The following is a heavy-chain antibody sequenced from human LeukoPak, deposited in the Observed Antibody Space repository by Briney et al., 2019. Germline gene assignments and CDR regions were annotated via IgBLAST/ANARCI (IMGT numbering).Heavy chain of an antibody. D-gene: IGHD1-26*01. CDR1: GFTFSSYS. J-gene: IGHJ4*02. CDR2: ISSGSSYI. CDR3: ARRLEYSGSKGVFDY. V-gene: IGHV3-21*01. Sequence: GGSLRLSCAASGFTFSSYSMNWVRQAPGKGLEWVSSISSGSSYIYYADSVKGRFTISRDNAKNSLYLQMNSLRAEDTAVYYCARRLEYSGSKGVFDYWGQGTLVTVSS.